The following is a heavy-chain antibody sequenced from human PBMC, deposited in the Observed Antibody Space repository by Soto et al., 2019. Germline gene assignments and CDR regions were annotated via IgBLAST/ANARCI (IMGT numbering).Heavy chain of an antibody. CDR2: ISAYNGNT. J-gene: IGHJ6*02. Sequence: RXSVKVSFKASCYTFTSYGISWVRQAPGQGLEWMGWISAYNGNTNYAQKLQGRVTMTTDTSTSTAYMELRSLRSDDTAVYYCARDGDSGGYFYYSGMDVWGQGTTVTVSS. V-gene: IGHV1-18*04. D-gene: IGHD3-22*01. CDR1: CYTFTSYG. CDR3: ARDGDSGGYFYYSGMDV.